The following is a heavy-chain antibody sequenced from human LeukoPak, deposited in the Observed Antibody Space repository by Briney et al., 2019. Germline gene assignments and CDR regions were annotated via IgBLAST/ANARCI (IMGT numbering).Heavy chain of an antibody. CDR1: GFTFSSYA. CDR3: AKDRNSGYDFLDAFDI. CDR2: ISGSGGST. J-gene: IGHJ3*02. Sequence: GGSLRLSCAASGFTFSSYAMSWVRQAPGKGLEWVSAISGSGGSTYYADSVKGRFTISRDNSKNTLYLQMNSLRAEDTAVYYCAKDRNSGYDFLDAFDIWGQGTVVTVSS. V-gene: IGHV3-23*01. D-gene: IGHD5-12*01.